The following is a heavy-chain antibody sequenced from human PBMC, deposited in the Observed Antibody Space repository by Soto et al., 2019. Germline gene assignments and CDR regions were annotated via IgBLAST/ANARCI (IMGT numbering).Heavy chain of an antibody. CDR3: AGGREQLVRAGGAAVYYYNGMDV. CDR2: INHSGST. Sequence: PSETLSLTCAVYGGSFSGYYWSWIRQPPGKGLEWIGEINHSGSTNYNPSLKSRVTISVDTSKNQFSLKLSSVTAADTAVYYCAGGREQLVRAGGAAVYYYNGMDVWGQGTTVTVSS. V-gene: IGHV4-34*01. CDR1: GGSFSGYY. J-gene: IGHJ6*02. D-gene: IGHD6-13*01.